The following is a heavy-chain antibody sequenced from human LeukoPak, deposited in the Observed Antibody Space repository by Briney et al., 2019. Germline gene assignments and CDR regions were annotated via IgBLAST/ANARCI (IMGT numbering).Heavy chain of an antibody. Sequence: SETLSLTCTVSGGSISSYYWSWIRQPPGKGLEWIGEINHSGSTNYNPSLKSRVTISVDTSKNQFSLKLSSVTAADTAVYYCARHYPSGSYDYWGQGTLVTVSS. CDR1: GGSISSYY. V-gene: IGHV4-34*01. CDR3: ARHYPSGSYDY. CDR2: INHSGST. J-gene: IGHJ4*02. D-gene: IGHD1-26*01.